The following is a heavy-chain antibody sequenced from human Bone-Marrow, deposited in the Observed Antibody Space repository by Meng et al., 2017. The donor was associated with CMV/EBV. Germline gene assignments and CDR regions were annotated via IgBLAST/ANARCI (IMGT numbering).Heavy chain of an antibody. J-gene: IGHJ4*02. CDR3: ARVIAAADYFDF. CDR2: IKEDGSEK. CDR1: GFTFSRYW. Sequence: GESLKISCAASGFTFSRYWMSWVRQAPGKGLEWVANIKEDGSEKYYVDSVKGRFTISRDNAKISLYLQMNSLRAEDTAVYYCARVIAAADYFDFWGQGTLVTASS. V-gene: IGHV3-7*04. D-gene: IGHD6-13*01.